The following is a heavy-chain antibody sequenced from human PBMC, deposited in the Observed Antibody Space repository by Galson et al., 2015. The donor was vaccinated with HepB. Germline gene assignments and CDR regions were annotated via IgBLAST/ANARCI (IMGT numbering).Heavy chain of an antibody. V-gene: IGHV1-18*04. CDR2: ISAYDGNT. J-gene: IGHJ3*01. CDR1: GYTFTSYG. Sequence: SVKVSCKASGYTFTSYGISWVRQAPGQGLERMGWISAYDGNTKYAQKLQDRVTMTTDTFTSTAFMELRSLTSDDTAVYYCARAERYNWNYPDAFDFWGQGTMVTVSS. CDR3: ARAERYNWNYPDAFDF. D-gene: IGHD1-7*01.